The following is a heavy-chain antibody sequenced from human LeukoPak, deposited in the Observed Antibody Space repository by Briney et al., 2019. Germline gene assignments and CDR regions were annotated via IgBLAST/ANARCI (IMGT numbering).Heavy chain of an antibody. Sequence: LPGRSLRLSCAASGFTFSSYAMHWVRQAPGKGLEWVAVISYDGSNKYYADSVKGRFTISRDNSKNTLYLQMNSLRAEDTAVYYCATIAVAGTRPSYWGQGTLVTVSS. V-gene: IGHV3-30*14. J-gene: IGHJ4*02. CDR1: GFTFSSYA. CDR3: ATIAVAGTRPSY. D-gene: IGHD6-19*01. CDR2: ISYDGSNK.